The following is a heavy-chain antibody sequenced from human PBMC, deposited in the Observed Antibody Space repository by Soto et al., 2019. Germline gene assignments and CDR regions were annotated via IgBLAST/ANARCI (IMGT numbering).Heavy chain of an antibody. CDR1: GGSFSGYY. J-gene: IGHJ1*01. D-gene: IGHD7-27*01. CDR3: ARALRWGREEN. Sequence: SETLSLTCAVYGGSFSGYYWSWIRQPPGKGLEWIGEINHSGSTNYNPSLKSRVTISVDTSKNQFSLKLSSVTAADTAVYYCARALRWGREENWGQCTLVTVSS. V-gene: IGHV4-34*01. CDR2: INHSGST.